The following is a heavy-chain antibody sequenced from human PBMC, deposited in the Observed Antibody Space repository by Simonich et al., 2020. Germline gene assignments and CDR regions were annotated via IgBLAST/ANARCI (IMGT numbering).Heavy chain of an antibody. J-gene: IGHJ3*02. Sequence: EVQLVESGGGLVQPGGSLRLSCAASGFTFSSYWMHWVRQAPGKGVWGVPTINSDGSSTSYADSVKGRFTISRDNAKNTLYLQMNSLRAEDTAVYYCARDYSNYDAFDIWGQGTMVTVSS. CDR1: GFTFSSYW. CDR3: ARDYSNYDAFDI. D-gene: IGHD4-4*01. CDR2: INSDGSST. V-gene: IGHV3-74*01.